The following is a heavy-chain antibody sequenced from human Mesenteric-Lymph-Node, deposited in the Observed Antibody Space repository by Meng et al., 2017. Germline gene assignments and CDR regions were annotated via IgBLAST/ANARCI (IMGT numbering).Heavy chain of an antibody. V-gene: IGHV4-61*02. J-gene: IGHJ6*02. CDR2: IYASGST. D-gene: IGHD2-15*01. Sequence: SETLSLTCTVSGGSISSSSYYWSWIRQPAGKGLEWIGRIYASGSTKYNPSLKSRVTISVDTSKNQFSLKLSSVTAADTAVYYCARGYCSGGSCYYYYYGMDVWGQGTTVTVSS. CDR1: GGSISSSSYY. CDR3: ARGYCSGGSCYYYYYGMDV.